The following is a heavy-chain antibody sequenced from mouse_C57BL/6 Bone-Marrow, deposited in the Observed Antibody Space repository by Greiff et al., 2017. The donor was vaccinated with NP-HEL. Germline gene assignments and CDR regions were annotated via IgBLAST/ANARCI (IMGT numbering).Heavy chain of an antibody. Sequence: QVQLQQPGAELVMPGASVKLSCKASGYTFTSYWMHWVKQRPGQGLEWIGEIDPSDSYTNYNQKFKGKSTLTVDKSSSTAYMQLSSLTSEDSAVYYCARGRITTVVDYRGQGTTLTVSS. V-gene: IGHV1-69*01. CDR2: IDPSDSYT. CDR1: GYTFTSYW. D-gene: IGHD1-1*01. J-gene: IGHJ2*01. CDR3: ARGRITTVVDY.